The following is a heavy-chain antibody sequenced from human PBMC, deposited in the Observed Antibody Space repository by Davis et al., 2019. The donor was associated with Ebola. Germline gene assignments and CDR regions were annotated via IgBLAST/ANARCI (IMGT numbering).Heavy chain of an antibody. V-gene: IGHV3-7*01. Sequence: GESLKISCAASGFTFSSYSMSWVRQAPGKGPEWVAKIKQDGSDKYYGDSVKGRFTISRDNAENSVFLQMNSLRAEDTAVYYCAKDSGWQMSPWGQGTLVTVSP. CDR1: GFTFSSYS. J-gene: IGHJ5*02. CDR2: IKQDGSDK. CDR3: AKDSGWQMSP. D-gene: IGHD6-19*01.